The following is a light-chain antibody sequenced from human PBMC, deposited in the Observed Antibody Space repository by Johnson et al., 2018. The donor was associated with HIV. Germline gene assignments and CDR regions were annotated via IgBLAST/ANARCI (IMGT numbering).Light chain of an antibody. J-gene: IGLJ1*01. CDR1: SSDMGNYA. CDR2: ENN. V-gene: IGLV1-51*02. CDR3: GTWDNSLNTGAV. Sequence: QSVLTQPPSVSAAPGQKVTISCSGSSSDMGNYAVSWYQQLPGTAPKLLIYENNKRPSGIPDRFSGSKSGTSATLGITGLQTGDEADYYCGTWDNSLNTGAVFGTGTKVTVL.